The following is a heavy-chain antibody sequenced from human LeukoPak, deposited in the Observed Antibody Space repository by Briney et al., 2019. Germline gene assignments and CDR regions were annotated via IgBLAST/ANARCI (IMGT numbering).Heavy chain of an antibody. CDR2: ISYDGSNK. Sequence: GGSLRLSCAASGFTFSSYGMHWVRQAPGKGLEWVAVISYDGSNKYYADSVKGRFTISRDNSKNTLYLQMNSLRAEDTAVYYCATYYCSGGSCYGWGQGTLVTVSS. CDR1: GFTFSSYG. V-gene: IGHV3-30*03. J-gene: IGHJ4*02. D-gene: IGHD2-15*01. CDR3: ATYYCSGGSCYG.